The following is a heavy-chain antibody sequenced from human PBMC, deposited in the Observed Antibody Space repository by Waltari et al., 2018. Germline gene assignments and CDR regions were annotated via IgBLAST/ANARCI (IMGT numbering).Heavy chain of an antibody. J-gene: IGHJ4*02. Sequence: EVQLLESGGGLVQPGGSLRLSCAASGFTFSSYSMTWVRQAPGKGLEWVSYISATSSSRYYADSVKGRFTISRDNAQNSLYLQMNSLRAEDTALYYCARLGVSHFDYWGQGTLVTVSS. D-gene: IGHD1-26*01. CDR2: ISATSSSR. CDR1: GFTFSSYS. V-gene: IGHV3-48*04. CDR3: ARLGVSHFDY.